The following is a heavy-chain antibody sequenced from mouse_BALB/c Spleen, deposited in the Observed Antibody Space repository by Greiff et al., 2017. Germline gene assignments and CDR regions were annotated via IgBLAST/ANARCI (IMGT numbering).Heavy chain of an antibody. D-gene: IGHD1-2*01. J-gene: IGHJ4*01. V-gene: IGHV3-6*02. Sequence: EVKLMESGPGLVKPSQSLSLTCSVTGYSITSGYYWNWIRQFPGNKLEWMGYISYDGSNNYNPSLKNRISITRDTSKNQFFLKLNSVTTEDTATYYCARLRLRAMDYWGQGTSVTVSS. CDR2: ISYDGSN. CDR1: GYSITSGYY. CDR3: ARLRLRAMDY.